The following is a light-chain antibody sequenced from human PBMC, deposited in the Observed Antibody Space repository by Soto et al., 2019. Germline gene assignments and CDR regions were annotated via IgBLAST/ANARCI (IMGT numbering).Light chain of an antibody. V-gene: IGLV2-14*03. Sequence: QSALTQPASVSVSPGQSITISCTGTTNDIAVYSYVAWYQQHPGKAPNLMIYDVTTRPSGVSDRFSGSKSGDTASLTISGLQAEDEAIYYCSSYRSGSTTVVFGGGTKLTVL. J-gene: IGLJ3*02. CDR2: DVT. CDR1: TNDIAVYSY. CDR3: SSYRSGSTTVV.